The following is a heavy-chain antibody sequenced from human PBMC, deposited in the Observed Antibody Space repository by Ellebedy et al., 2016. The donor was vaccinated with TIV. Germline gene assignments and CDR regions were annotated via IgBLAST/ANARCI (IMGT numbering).Heavy chain of an antibody. D-gene: IGHD3-22*01. CDR2: IYYSGST. CDR3: ARQEVTMIVADDAFDI. Sequence: MPSETLSLTCTVSGGSISSGGYYWSWIRQHPGKGLEWIGYIYYSGSTYYNPSLKSRVTISVDTSKNQFSLKLSSVTAADTAVYYCARQEVTMIVADDAFDIWGQGTMVTVSS. CDR1: GGSISSGGYY. V-gene: IGHV4-31*03. J-gene: IGHJ3*02.